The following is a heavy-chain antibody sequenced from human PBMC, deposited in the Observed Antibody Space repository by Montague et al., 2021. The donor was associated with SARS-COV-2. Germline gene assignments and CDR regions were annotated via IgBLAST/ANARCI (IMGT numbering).Heavy chain of an antibody. J-gene: IGHJ3*01. CDR1: GFTVSHNY. CDR2: IHDDGAT. D-gene: IGHD3-16*02. Sequence: SLRLSCAPSGFTVSHNYMTWVRQAPGKGLEWIANIHDDGATYYADSVRGRLTISRDNSKNTLYLHMNRLRAEDTAVYYCATYRRAFDVWGQGTMVTVST. CDR3: ATYRRAFDV. V-gene: IGHV3-53*01.